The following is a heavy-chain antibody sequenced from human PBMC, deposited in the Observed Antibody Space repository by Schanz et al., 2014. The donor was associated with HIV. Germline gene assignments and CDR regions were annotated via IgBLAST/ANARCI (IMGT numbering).Heavy chain of an antibody. V-gene: IGHV3-23*01. D-gene: IGHD4-17*01. Sequence: EVQLLESGGGLVQPGGSLRLSCAASGFTFSSYAMSWVRQAPGKGLEWVSAISGSSITYSADSVKGRLTISRDNSENTLYLQMNSLRAEDTAVYYCAKSRGDSWPYGMDVWGQGTTVTVSS. CDR2: ISGSSIT. J-gene: IGHJ6*02. CDR1: GFTFSSYA. CDR3: AKSRGDSWPYGMDV.